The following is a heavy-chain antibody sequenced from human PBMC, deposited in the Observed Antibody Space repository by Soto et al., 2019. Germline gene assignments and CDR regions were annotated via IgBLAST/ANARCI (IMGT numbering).Heavy chain of an antibody. CDR3: ARAFSFGSETFDY. D-gene: IGHD2-15*01. J-gene: IGHJ4*02. Sequence: ASVKVSCKASGYTFTAYYMHWVRQPPEQGLEWMGCINPDSGGTKYAQKFQGRVTMTRDTSITTAYMDLSSLRSDDTAVYYYARAFSFGSETFDYWGQGTLVTVAS. CDR2: INPDSGGT. CDR1: GYTFTAYY. V-gene: IGHV1-2*02.